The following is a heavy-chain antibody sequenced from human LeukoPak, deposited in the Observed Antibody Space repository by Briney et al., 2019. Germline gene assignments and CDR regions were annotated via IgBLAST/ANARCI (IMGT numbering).Heavy chain of an antibody. D-gene: IGHD5-18*01. V-gene: IGHV4-39*01. CDR1: GGSISSSSYY. CDR2: IYYSGST. Sequence: SETLSLTCTVSGGSISSSSYYWGWIRQPPGEGLEWIGSIYYSGSTYYNPSLKSRVTISVDTSKNQFSLKLSSVTAADTAVYYCARPVHTGPWVDTAMASYSTWGQGTLVTVSS. J-gene: IGHJ5*02. CDR3: ARPVHTGPWVDTAMASYST.